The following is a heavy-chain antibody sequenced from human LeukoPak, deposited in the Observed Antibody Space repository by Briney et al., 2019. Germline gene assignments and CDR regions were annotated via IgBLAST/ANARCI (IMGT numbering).Heavy chain of an antibody. Sequence: ASVKVSCKASGYIFTSYGISWVRQAPGQGLEWMGRISVYNGNTNYPQRLQGRVTMTTDTSTTTAYMELRSLRSDDTAVYYCARDINGYYYDSHGYYPTDLWGQGTLVTASS. CDR1: GYIFTSYG. V-gene: IGHV1-18*01. D-gene: IGHD3-22*01. J-gene: IGHJ5*02. CDR3: ARDINGYYYDSHGYYPTDL. CDR2: ISVYNGNT.